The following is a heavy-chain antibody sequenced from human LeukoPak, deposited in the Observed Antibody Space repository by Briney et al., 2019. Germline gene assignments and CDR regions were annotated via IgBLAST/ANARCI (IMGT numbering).Heavy chain of an antibody. V-gene: IGHV4-59*01. Sequence: SETLSLTCTVSSGSISGYYWSWIRQPPGKGLEWIGYIYCSGSTDYNPSLKSRVTISLDTSKNQFSLKLSSVTAADTAVYYCARTESSGWYGYFDYWGQGTLVTVSS. J-gene: IGHJ4*02. CDR2: IYCSGST. CDR1: SGSISGYY. CDR3: ARTESSGWYGYFDY. D-gene: IGHD6-19*01.